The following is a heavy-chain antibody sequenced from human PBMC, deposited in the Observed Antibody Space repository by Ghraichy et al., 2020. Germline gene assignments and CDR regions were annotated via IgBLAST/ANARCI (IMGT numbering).Heavy chain of an antibody. CDR1: GFTFRDYY. Sequence: LSLTCAASGFTFRDYYMSWIRQAPGKGLEWVSYISSSGTSIYYADPVKGRFTVARDNAKNSFYLQMNGLRVDDTAVYYCARVGWGGYALDYWGQGTLVTVSS. CDR3: ARVGWGGYALDY. CDR2: ISSSGTSI. D-gene: IGHD3-16*01. J-gene: IGHJ4*02. V-gene: IGHV3-11*01.